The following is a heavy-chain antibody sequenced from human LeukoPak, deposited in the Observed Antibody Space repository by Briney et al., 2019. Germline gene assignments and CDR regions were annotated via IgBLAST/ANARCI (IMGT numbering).Heavy chain of an antibody. J-gene: IGHJ4*02. D-gene: IGHD4-17*01. CDR1: GGSISSGDYY. CDR2: IYYSGST. Sequence: SQTLSLTCTVSGGSISSGDYYWSWIRQPPGKGLEWIGYIYYSGSTYYNPSLKSRVTISVDTSKNQFSLKLSSVTAADTAVYYCASSPTVTTKDYFDYWGQGTLVTVSP. CDR3: ASSPTVTTKDYFDY. V-gene: IGHV4-30-4*01.